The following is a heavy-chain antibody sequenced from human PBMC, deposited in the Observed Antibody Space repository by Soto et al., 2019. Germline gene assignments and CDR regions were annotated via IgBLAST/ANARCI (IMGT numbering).Heavy chain of an antibody. CDR1: GFRFDDYN. CDR3: ARETLSFGSALDV. J-gene: IGHJ6*02. Sequence: GGSLRLSCAASGFRFDDYNLHWVRQAPGKGLEWVSLITWNGGNTYYGDSVQGRFTISRDGTTKSVSLQMTSLKTEDTGLYYCARETLSFGSALDVWGQGTTVTVSS. CDR2: ITWNGGNT. D-gene: IGHD3-3*01. V-gene: IGHV3-43*01.